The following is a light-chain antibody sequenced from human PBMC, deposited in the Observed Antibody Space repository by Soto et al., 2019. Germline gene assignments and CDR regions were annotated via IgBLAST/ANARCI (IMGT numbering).Light chain of an antibody. V-gene: IGLV2-8*01. J-gene: IGLJ2*01. Sequence: QSALTQPPSASGSPGQSVTISCTGTSSDVGAYTFVSWYQLHPGKAPKLMIYEVNVRPSGVPDRFSGSKSGNTASLTVSGLQVEDEADYYCSSYGGRSNLVFGGGTKLTVL. CDR1: SSDVGAYTF. CDR3: SSYGGRSNLV. CDR2: EVN.